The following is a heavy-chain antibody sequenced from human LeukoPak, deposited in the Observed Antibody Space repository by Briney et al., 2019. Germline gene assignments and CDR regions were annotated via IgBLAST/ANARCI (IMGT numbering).Heavy chain of an antibody. CDR3: TTENVEMIAVDY. V-gene: IGHV3-49*04. D-gene: IGHD5-24*01. CDR1: GFTFGDYA. J-gene: IGHJ4*02. Sequence: GGSLRLSCTGSGFTFGDYAISWVRQAPGKGLEWLGFIRSKDNDGTTDYAASVKGRFIISRDDSKSIAYLQMNDLKTEDTAVYYCTTENVEMIAVDYWGQGTLVTVSS. CDR2: IRSKDNDGTT.